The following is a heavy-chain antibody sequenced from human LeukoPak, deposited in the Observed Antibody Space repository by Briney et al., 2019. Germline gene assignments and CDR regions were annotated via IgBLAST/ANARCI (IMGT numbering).Heavy chain of an antibody. CDR2: IYSGGST. V-gene: IGHV3-66*01. CDR3: ARAREDDYGGNWEYYFDY. D-gene: IGHD4-23*01. Sequence: GGSLRLSCAASGFTVSSNYMSWVRQAPGKGLEWVSVIYSGGSTYYADSVKGRFTISRDNSKNTLYLQMGSLRAEDMAVYYCARAREDDYGGNWEYYFDYWGQGTLVTVSS. J-gene: IGHJ4*02. CDR1: GFTVSSNY.